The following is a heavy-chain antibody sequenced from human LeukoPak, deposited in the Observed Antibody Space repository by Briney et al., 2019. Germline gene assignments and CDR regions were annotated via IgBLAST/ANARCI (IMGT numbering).Heavy chain of an antibody. CDR2: ISSSGNYI. CDR1: RFTFSSYS. Sequence: SGGSLRLSCAASRFTFSSYSMHWVRQAPGKGLEWVSSISSSGNYIYYADSVKGRFTISRDNAKNSLYLQMNSLRAEDTAVYYCARDSIQQQLVLEDRGYPYYFEHWGQGTLVTVSS. D-gene: IGHD6-13*01. J-gene: IGHJ4*02. V-gene: IGHV3-21*01. CDR3: ARDSIQQQLVLEDRGYPYYFEH.